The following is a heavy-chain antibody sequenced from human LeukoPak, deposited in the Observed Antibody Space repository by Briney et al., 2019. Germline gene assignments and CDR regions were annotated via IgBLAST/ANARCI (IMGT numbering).Heavy chain of an antibody. V-gene: IGHV4-39*07. Sequence: SETLSLTCTVSGGSISSSSYYWGWLRQPPAKGLEWIGYVYDTDTTNYNPSLQSRVTISLDTSNYQFSLTLTSITAADTAVYFCARDLGMADFDYWGQGTLVTVSS. CDR3: ARDLGMADFDY. CDR2: VYDTDTT. D-gene: IGHD6-13*01. J-gene: IGHJ4*02. CDR1: GGSISSSSYY.